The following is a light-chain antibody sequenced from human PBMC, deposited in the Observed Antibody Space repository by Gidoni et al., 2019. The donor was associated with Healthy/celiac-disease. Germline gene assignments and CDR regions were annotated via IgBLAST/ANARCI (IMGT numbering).Light chain of an antibody. Sequence: DIQLTQSPSFLSASVRDRVTSTCRASQDISSYLAWYQQKPGKAPELLIYAASILQSGVPSRFSGRGSGTEFTLTISRLQPADFATYYCQQLNSYAFGQGTKVDSK. CDR1: QDISSY. CDR2: AAS. J-gene: IGKJ2*01. CDR3: QQLNSYA. V-gene: IGKV1-9*01.